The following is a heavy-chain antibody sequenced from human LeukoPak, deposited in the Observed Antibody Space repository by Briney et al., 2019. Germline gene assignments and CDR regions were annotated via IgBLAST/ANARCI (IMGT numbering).Heavy chain of an antibody. V-gene: IGHV3-23*01. CDR2: ITAIDGRT. Sequence: GGSLRLSCVASGFTFSSTTMGWVRQAPGRGLEGVSSITAIDGRTYYADSVRGRFTISRDNSKNTVYLQLNSLRAGDTAIYYCTKDRRGPAAGTWYFDSWGQGTLVTVSS. CDR1: GFTFSSTT. CDR3: TKDRRGPAAGTWYFDS. J-gene: IGHJ4*02. D-gene: IGHD6-13*01.